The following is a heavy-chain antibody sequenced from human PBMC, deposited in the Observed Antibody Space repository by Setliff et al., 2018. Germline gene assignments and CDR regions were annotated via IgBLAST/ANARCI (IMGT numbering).Heavy chain of an antibody. J-gene: IGHJ4*02. CDR2: IFINGNS. V-gene: IGHV3-53*01. Sequence: PGGSLRLSCAASGFTFSNYAMSWVRQAPGKGLEWVSVIFINGNSFYADSVKGRFTISRDNSKNTLNLQMNSLRADDTAVYFCAREYSSSGAFEYWGQGTLVTVSS. CDR1: GFTFSNYA. D-gene: IGHD6-6*01. CDR3: AREYSSSGAFEY.